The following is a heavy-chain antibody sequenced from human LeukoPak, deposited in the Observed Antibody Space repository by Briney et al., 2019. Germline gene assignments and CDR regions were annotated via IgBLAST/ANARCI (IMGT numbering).Heavy chain of an antibody. V-gene: IGHV4-39*01. J-gene: IGHJ6*03. CDR2: IYDSGST. D-gene: IGHD4-11*01. Sequence: SETLSLTCTVSGGSISSSSYYWGWIRQPPGRGLEWIGCIYDSGSTYYNPSLKSRVTISVDTSKNQFSLKLSSVTAADTAVYYCARHWYSNYYMDVWGKGTTVTVSS. CDR3: ARHWYSNYYMDV. CDR1: GGSISSSSYY.